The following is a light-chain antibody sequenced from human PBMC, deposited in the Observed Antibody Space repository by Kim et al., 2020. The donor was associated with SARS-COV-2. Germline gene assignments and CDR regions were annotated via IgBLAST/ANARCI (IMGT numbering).Light chain of an antibody. V-gene: IGLV3-1*01. CDR1: KLGDKY. CDR2: QDS. J-gene: IGLJ3*02. Sequence: SYELTQPPSVSVSPGQTASITCSGDKLGDKYACWYQQKPGQSPVLVIYQDSQRPSGIPERFSGSNSGNTATLTISGTQAMDEADYYCQAWDISTWVFGGG. CDR3: QAWDISTWV.